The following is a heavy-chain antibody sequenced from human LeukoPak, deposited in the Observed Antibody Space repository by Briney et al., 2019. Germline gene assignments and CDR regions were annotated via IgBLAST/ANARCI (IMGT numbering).Heavy chain of an antibody. CDR1: GGTFNSYA. Sequence: GASVKVSCKASGGTFNSYAISWVRQAPGQGLEWMGGIIPMSDTANYPQKFRGRLTITADIPTSTVYMELSSLRSEDTAVYYCARGPTVTTFHLSYDYWGQGTLVTVSS. CDR3: ARGPTVTTFHLSYDY. V-gene: IGHV1-69*06. D-gene: IGHD4-17*01. CDR2: IIPMSDTA. J-gene: IGHJ4*02.